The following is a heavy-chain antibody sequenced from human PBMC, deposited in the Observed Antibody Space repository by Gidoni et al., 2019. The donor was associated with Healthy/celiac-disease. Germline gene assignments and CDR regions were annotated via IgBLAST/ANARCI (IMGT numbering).Heavy chain of an antibody. CDR2: IYYSGST. J-gene: IGHJ6*02. CDR1: GGSISSSSYY. D-gene: IGHD6-13*01. V-gene: IGHV4-39*07. CDR3: ARDWGRISSWYPSYYYYGMDV. Sequence: QLQLQESGPGLVKPSETLSLTCTVSGGSISSSSYYWGWIRQPPGKGLEWIGSIYYSGSTYYNPSLKSRVTISVDTSKNQFSLKLSSVTAADTAVYYCARDWGRISSWYPSYYYYGMDVWGQGTTVTVSS.